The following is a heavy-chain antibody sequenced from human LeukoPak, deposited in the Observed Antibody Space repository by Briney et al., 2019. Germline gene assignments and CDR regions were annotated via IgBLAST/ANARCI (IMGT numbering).Heavy chain of an antibody. J-gene: IGHJ4*02. Sequence: GGSLRLSCAASGFTFSSYAMHWVRQAPGKGLEWVAVISYDGSNKYYADSVKGRFTISRDNSKNTLYLQMNSLRAEDTAVCYCARELSGYWGQGTLVTVSS. CDR2: ISYDGSNK. D-gene: IGHD3-10*01. V-gene: IGHV3-30*04. CDR3: ARELSGY. CDR1: GFTFSSYA.